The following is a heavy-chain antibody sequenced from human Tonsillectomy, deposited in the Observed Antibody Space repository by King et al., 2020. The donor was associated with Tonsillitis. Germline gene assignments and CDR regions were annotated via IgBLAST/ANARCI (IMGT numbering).Heavy chain of an antibody. D-gene: IGHD4-11*01. Sequence: VQLVESGGVVVQPGGSLRLSCAASGFTFDDYAMHWVRQAPGKGLEWVSLISWDGGSTYYADSVKGRLTISRDNSKNSLYLQMNSLRAEDTALYYCAKAGPGDFSNFYYSYYYGMDVWGQGTTVTVSS. V-gene: IGHV3-43D*03. CDR2: ISWDGGST. CDR3: AKAGPGDFSNFYYSYYYGMDV. CDR1: GFTFDDYA. J-gene: IGHJ6*02.